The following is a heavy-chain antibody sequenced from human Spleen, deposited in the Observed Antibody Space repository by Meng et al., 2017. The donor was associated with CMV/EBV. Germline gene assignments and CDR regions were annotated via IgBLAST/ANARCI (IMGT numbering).Heavy chain of an antibody. CDR2: IYHSGST. CDR3: AKFSNWNYGADWFDP. D-gene: IGHD1-7*01. CDR1: GGSISVYY. Sequence: SGGSISVYYWSWIRQPPGKRLEWIGYIYHSGSTNYNPSLKSRVTISVDTSKNQFSLRLNSVTAADTAVYCCAKFSNWNYGADWFDPWGQGTLVTVSS. V-gene: IGHV4-59*01. J-gene: IGHJ5*02.